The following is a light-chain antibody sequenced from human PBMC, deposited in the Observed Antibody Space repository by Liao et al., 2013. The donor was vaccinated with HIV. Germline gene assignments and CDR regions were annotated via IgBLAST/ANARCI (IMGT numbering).Light chain of an antibody. CDR1: NIGDKS. Sequence: SYVLTQPPSVSVAPGKTVKITCGGNNIGDKSVHWYQQKPGQAPVLVIYYDRDRPSGIPERFSGSSSGTTVTLMISGAQVEDEADYYCYSAADDIWVFGGGTKLTVL. J-gene: IGLJ3*02. V-gene: IGLV3-21*01. CDR2: YDR. CDR3: YSAADDIWV.